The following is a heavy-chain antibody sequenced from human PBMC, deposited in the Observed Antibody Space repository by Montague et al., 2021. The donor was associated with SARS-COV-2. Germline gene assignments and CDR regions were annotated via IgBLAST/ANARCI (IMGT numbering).Heavy chain of an antibody. V-gene: IGHV4-34*01. D-gene: IGHD3-9*01. Sequence: SETLSLTCAVYGGSFSGYYWSWIRQPPGKGLEWIGEINHSGSTNYSPSLKSRVTISADTSKNQFSLKLSSVTAADTAVEYCARERYSFSLTRGSTWFDPWGQGTLVTVSS. J-gene: IGHJ5*02. CDR1: GGSFSGYY. CDR2: INHSGST. CDR3: ARERYSFSLTRGSTWFDP.